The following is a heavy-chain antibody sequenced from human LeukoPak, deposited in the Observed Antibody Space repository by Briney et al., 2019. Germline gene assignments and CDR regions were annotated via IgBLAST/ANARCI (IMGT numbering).Heavy chain of an antibody. V-gene: IGHV1-69*13. J-gene: IGHJ4*02. CDR2: IIPIFGTA. Sequence: SVKVSCKASGGTFSSYAISWVRQAPGQGLEWMGGIIPIFGTANYAQKFQGRVTITADESTSTAYMELRSLRSDDTAVYYCARDTTYGDLTPTFDYWGQGTLVTVSS. D-gene: IGHD4-17*01. CDR3: ARDTTYGDLTPTFDY. CDR1: GGTFSSYA.